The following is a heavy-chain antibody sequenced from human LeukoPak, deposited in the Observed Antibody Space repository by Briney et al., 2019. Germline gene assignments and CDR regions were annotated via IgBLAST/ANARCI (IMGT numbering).Heavy chain of an antibody. Sequence: GGSLRLSCAASGFTFSTYAMHWVRQAPGKGLVWVSRINSDGSSTSYADSVKGRFTISRDNAKNTLYLQMNSLRAEDTAVYYCARGASALTMNDDAFDIWGQGTMVTVSS. D-gene: IGHD3-22*01. V-gene: IGHV3-74*01. CDR1: GFTFSTYA. CDR3: ARGASALTMNDDAFDI. J-gene: IGHJ3*02. CDR2: INSDGSST.